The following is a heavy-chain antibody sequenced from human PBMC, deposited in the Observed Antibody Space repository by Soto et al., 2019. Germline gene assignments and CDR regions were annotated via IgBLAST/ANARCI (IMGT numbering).Heavy chain of an antibody. CDR3: ARRSGTGMDV. V-gene: IGHV4-30-4*01. Sequence: ASETLSLTCTVSGGSISSGNYYWSWIRQPPGKGLEWIGFISYGGSTYYSASLKSRFTISVDTSKNQFSLKLSSVTAADTAVYYCARRSGTGMDVWGQGNTVTVSS. J-gene: IGHJ6*02. CDR2: ISYGGST. D-gene: IGHD3-10*01. CDR1: GGSISSGNYY.